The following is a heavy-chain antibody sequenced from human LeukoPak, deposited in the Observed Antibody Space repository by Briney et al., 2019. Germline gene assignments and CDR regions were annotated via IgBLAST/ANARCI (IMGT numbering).Heavy chain of an antibody. D-gene: IGHD3-16*02. V-gene: IGHV3-48*03. Sequence: SGGSLRLSCAASGFTLSSYEMNWVRQAPGKGPEWVSYSSGSGSTIYYADSVKGRFTISRDNAKNSLYLQMNSLRDEDTAVYYCARENFGRVVVSLDYWGQGTLVTVSS. J-gene: IGHJ4*02. CDR2: SSGSGSTI. CDR1: GFTLSSYE. CDR3: ARENFGRVVVSLDY.